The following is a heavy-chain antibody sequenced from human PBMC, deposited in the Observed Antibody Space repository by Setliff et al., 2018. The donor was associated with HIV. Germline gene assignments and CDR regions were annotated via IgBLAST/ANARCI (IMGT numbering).Heavy chain of an antibody. CDR2: IKSKTDGGTT. CDR3: TRNPRWFGELDDY. J-gene: IGHJ4*02. V-gene: IGHV3-15*01. CDR1: GFTFSNAW. Sequence: GGSLRLSCAASGFTFSNAWMSWVRQAPGKGLEWVGRIKSKTDGGTTDYAAPVKGRFTISRDDSKNTLYLQMNSLKTEDTAVYYCTRNPRWFGELDDYWGQGTLVTVSS. D-gene: IGHD3-10*01.